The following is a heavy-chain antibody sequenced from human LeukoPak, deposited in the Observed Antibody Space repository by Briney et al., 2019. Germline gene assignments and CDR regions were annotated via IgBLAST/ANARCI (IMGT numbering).Heavy chain of an antibody. V-gene: IGHV3-30*18. CDR1: GFTFSSYG. CDR3: AKDSYYYDSSGYCLFGSSLDY. CDR2: ISYDGSNK. Sequence: PGRSLRLFCAASGFTFSSYGMHWVRQAPGKGLEWVADISYDGSNKYYADSVEGRFTISRDNSKNTPYLQMNSLRAEDTAVYYCAKDSYYYDSSGYCLFGSSLDYWGQGTLVTVSS. J-gene: IGHJ4*02. D-gene: IGHD3-22*01.